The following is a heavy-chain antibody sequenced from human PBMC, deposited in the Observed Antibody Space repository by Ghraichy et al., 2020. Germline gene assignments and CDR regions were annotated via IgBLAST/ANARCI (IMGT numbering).Heavy chain of an antibody. Sequence: GGYLRLSCAASGFTFDDYAMHWVRQAPGKGLEWVSGISWNSGSIGYADSVKGRFTISRDNAKNSLYLQMNSLRAEDTALYYCAKANSITLSSTSCYWDYWGQGTLVTVSS. V-gene: IGHV3-9*01. CDR1: GFTFDDYA. CDR3: AKANSITLSSTSCYWDY. CDR2: ISWNSGSI. J-gene: IGHJ4*02. D-gene: IGHD2-2*01.